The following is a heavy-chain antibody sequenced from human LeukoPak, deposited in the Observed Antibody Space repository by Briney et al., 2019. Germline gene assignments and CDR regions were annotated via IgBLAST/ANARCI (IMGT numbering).Heavy chain of an antibody. V-gene: IGHV3-48*03. D-gene: IGHD4-11*01. CDR1: GFTFSSYE. Sequence: GGSLRLSCAASGFTFSSYEMNWVRQAPGKGLEWVSYISSSGSTIYYADSVKGRFTISRDNSKNMLYLQMNSLRAEDTAVYYCAREKTTVTSNWFDPWGQGTLVTVSS. CDR3: AREKTTVTSNWFDP. J-gene: IGHJ5*02. CDR2: ISSSGSTI.